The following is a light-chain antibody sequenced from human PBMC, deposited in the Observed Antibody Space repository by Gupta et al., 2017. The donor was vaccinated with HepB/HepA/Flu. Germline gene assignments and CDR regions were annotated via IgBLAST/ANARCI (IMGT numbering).Light chain of an antibody. Sequence: SYVLPQPPSVSVAPGKSARISCGGNNIGTTSVHWYQQKPGQAPVLVVYEDSDRPSGIPERFSGSNSGNTATLTISRVEAGDEADYYCQVWDSSSDHDVFGSGTKVTVL. J-gene: IGLJ1*01. V-gene: IGLV3-21*03. CDR1: NIGTTS. CDR2: EDS. CDR3: QVWDSSSDHDV.